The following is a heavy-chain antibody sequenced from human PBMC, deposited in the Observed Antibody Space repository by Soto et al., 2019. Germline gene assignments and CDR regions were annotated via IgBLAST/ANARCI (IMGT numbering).Heavy chain of an antibody. J-gene: IGHJ3*02. V-gene: IGHV3-23*01. Sequence: GGSLRLSCAASGFTFSSYAMSWVRQAPGKGLEWVSAISGSGGSTYYADSVKGRFTISRDNSKNTLYLQMNSLRAEDTAVYYCAKDLDYYDSSGPDAFDIWGQGTMVTVSS. CDR3: AKDLDYYDSSGPDAFDI. D-gene: IGHD3-22*01. CDR1: GFTFSSYA. CDR2: ISGSGGST.